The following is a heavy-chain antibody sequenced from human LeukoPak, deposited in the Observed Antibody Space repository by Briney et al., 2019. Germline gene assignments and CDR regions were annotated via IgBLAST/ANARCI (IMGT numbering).Heavy chain of an antibody. Sequence: ASVKVSCKAPGYTFTSYYMHWVRQAPGQGLEWMGIINPSGGSTSYAQKFQGRVTMTRDTSTSTVYMELSSLRSEDTAVYYCARGKSSEDWRGVPWQQLVGRNWFDPWGQGTLVTVSS. CDR2: INPSGGST. CDR3: ARGKSSEDWRGVPWQQLVGRNWFDP. V-gene: IGHV1-46*01. J-gene: IGHJ5*02. CDR1: GYTFTSYY. D-gene: IGHD6-13*01.